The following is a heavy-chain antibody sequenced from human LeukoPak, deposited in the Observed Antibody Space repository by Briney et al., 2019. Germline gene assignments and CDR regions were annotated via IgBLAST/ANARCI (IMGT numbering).Heavy chain of an antibody. J-gene: IGHJ6*03. D-gene: IGHD3-22*01. CDR3: ASYYYDSSGRDYYYYYMDV. V-gene: IGHV4-59*08. CDR1: GGSISSYY. CDR2: IYNSGST. Sequence: PPETLSLTCTVPGGSISSYYWSWVRPPPGKGLEWIGYIYNSGSTNYNPSLKSRVTISVDTSKNQFSLKLSSVTAADTAVYYCASYYYDSSGRDYYYYYMDVWGKGTTVTVSS.